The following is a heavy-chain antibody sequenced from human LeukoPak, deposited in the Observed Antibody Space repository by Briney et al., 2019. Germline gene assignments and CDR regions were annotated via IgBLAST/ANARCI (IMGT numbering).Heavy chain of an antibody. Sequence: PGGSLRLSCAVSGFTFADYAMHWVRHLPGKGLEWVSVINWNGDSTSYADSMKGRFTTARNNPKNSLYLQMNSLRAEDTAFYYCAINGGGDSGYGNFDYWGQGTLVTVSS. V-gene: IGHV3-9*01. D-gene: IGHD5-12*01. CDR3: AINGGGDSGYGNFDY. J-gene: IGHJ4*02. CDR1: GFTFADYA. CDR2: INWNGDST.